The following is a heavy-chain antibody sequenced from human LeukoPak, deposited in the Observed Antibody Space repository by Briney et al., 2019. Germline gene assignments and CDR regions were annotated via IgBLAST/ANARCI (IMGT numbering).Heavy chain of an antibody. J-gene: IGHJ6*02. Sequence: SGTLSLTCAVSGGSISSSNWWSWVRQPPGKGLEWIGEIYHSGSTNCNPSLKSRVTISVDKSKNQFSLKLSSVTAADTAVYYCARDRGYCSSTSCYALPYYYYGMDVWGQGTTVTVSS. CDR2: IYHSGST. D-gene: IGHD2-2*01. CDR1: GGSISSSNW. CDR3: ARDRGYCSSTSCYALPYYYYGMDV. V-gene: IGHV4-4*02.